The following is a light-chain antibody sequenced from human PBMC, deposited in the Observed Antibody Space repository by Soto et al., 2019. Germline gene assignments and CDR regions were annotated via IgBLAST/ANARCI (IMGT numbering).Light chain of an antibody. CDR3: QQGSTWPWT. CDR1: QSVSSS. Sequence: EIVLTQSPATLSLSPGERATLSCRASQSVSSSLAWYQQKLGQAPRLLIYEASDRATGIPARFSGSGSGTEFNLIISSLEPEDFAVYYCQQGSTWPWTFGQGTKVESK. J-gene: IGKJ1*01. V-gene: IGKV3-11*01. CDR2: EAS.